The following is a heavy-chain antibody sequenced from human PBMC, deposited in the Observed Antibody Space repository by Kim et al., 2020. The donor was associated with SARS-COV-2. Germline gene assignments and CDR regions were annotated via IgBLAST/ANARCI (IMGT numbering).Heavy chain of an antibody. CDR2: INHSGRT. CDR1: GGSFSGYY. D-gene: IGHD3-10*01. CDR3: ARRLSNTSGWGSHYCDL. J-gene: IGHJ4*02. V-gene: IGHV4-34*01. Sequence: SETLSLTCAVYGGSFSGYYWSWIRQPPGKGLEWIGEINHSGRTNYNPSPKSRVTKSVNTSKNQFSLKLTSVTAADTAVYYCARRLSNTSGWGSHYCDLWGQGILVPVSS.